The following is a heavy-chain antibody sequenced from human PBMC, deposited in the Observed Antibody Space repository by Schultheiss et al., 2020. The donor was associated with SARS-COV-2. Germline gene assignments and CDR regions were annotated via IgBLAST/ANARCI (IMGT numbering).Heavy chain of an antibody. CDR1: GFTFSSYA. Sequence: GESLKISCAASGFTFSSYAMSWVRQAPGKGLEWVSAISGSGGSTYYADSVKGRFTISRDNSKNTLYLQMNSLRAEDTAVYYCARIFGSGWYDVWGQGTTVTVSS. CDR2: ISGSGGST. V-gene: IGHV3-23*01. D-gene: IGHD6-19*01. CDR3: ARIFGSGWYDV. J-gene: IGHJ6*02.